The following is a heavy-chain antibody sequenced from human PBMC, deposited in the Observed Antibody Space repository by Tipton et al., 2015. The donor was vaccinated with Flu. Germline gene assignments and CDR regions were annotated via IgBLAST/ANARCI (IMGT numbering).Heavy chain of an antibody. CDR3: ARGPLPDSNWYNGMDV. V-gene: IGHV3-13*01. Sequence: SLRLSCAASGFTFTNYGMSWVRQATGKGLEWVSAIGSAGDTYYLDSVKGRFTISRDNAKNSLYLQMNSLRVGDTAVYYCARGPLPDSNWYNGMDVWGQGP. J-gene: IGHJ6*02. CDR1: GFTFTNYG. CDR2: IGSAGDT. D-gene: IGHD6-13*01.